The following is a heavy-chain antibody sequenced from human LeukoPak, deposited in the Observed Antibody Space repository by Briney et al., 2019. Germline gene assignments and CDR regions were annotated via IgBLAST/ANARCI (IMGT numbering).Heavy chain of an antibody. Sequence: QSGGSLRLSCAASGFTVSSNYMSWVRQAPGKGLEWVSAIYSGGSTYYADSVEGRFTISRDNSKNTLYLQMNSLRAEDTAVYYCARALLDRWSPPSYYFDYWGQGTLVTVSS. J-gene: IGHJ4*02. CDR3: ARALLDRWSPPSYYFDY. CDR1: GFTVSSNY. D-gene: IGHD3/OR15-3a*01. V-gene: IGHV3-66*01. CDR2: IYSGGST.